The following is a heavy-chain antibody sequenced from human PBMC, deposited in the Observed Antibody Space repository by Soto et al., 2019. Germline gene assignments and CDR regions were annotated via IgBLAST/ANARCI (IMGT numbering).Heavy chain of an antibody. CDR3: ARGRGIYDSSGYYSNDYDRDRENWFDP. CDR2: IYYSENT. J-gene: IGHJ5*02. Sequence: SETLSLTCTVSGGSISSSSNHWGWIRQPPGKGLEWIGNIYYSENTYYNPSLKSRVTISVDTSKNQFSLKLSSVTAADTAVYYCARGRGIYDSSGYYSNDYDRDRENWFDPWGQGTLVTVSS. CDR1: GGSISSSSNH. V-gene: IGHV4-39*07. D-gene: IGHD3-22*01.